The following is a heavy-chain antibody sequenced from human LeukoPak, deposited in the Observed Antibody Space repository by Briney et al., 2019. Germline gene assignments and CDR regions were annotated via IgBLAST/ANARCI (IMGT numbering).Heavy chain of an antibody. D-gene: IGHD4-11*01. J-gene: IGHJ4*02. V-gene: IGHV1-18*01. CDR1: GYTFTSYG. CDR3: ARGTTVTNFDY. Sequence: ASVKVSCKASGYTFTSYGISCVRQAPGQGLEWMGWISAYNGNTNYAQKFQGRVTMTRDTSISTAYMELSRLRSDDTAVYYCARGTTVTNFDYWGQGTLVTVSS. CDR2: ISAYNGNT.